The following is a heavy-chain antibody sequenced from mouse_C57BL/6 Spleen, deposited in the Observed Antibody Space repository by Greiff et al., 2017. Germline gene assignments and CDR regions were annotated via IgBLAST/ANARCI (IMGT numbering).Heavy chain of an antibody. Sequence: VQLQQSGAELVKPGASVKMSCKASGYTFTSYWITWVKQRPGQGLEWIGDIYPGSGSTSYNEKFKSKATLTVDTTSSTAYMQLSSLTSEDSAVYYCARWPSFDYWGQGTTLTVAS. D-gene: IGHD6-1*01. V-gene: IGHV1-55*01. J-gene: IGHJ2*01. CDR2: IYPGSGST. CDR1: GYTFTSYW. CDR3: ARWPSFDY.